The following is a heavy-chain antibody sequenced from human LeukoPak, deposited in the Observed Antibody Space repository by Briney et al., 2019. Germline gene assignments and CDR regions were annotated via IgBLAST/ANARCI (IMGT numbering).Heavy chain of an antibody. Sequence: GSLRLSCAASGFTFSDYYMSWIRQAPGKGLEWVSHISSSGSTIYYADSVKGRFTISRDNAKNSLYLQMNSLRAEDTAVYYCARDTYYYDSSGYSSNDAFDIWGQGTMVTVSS. V-gene: IGHV3-11*04. J-gene: IGHJ3*02. CDR1: GFTFSDYY. CDR2: ISSSGSTI. CDR3: ARDTYYYDSSGYSSNDAFDI. D-gene: IGHD3-22*01.